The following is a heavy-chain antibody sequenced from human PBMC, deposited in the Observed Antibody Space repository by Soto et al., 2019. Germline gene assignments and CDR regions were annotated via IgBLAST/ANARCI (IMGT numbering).Heavy chain of an antibody. CDR1: GYTFTSYA. V-gene: IGHV1-3*01. CDR3: ARDHRASVVVMNYYYYGMDV. D-gene: IGHD3-22*01. CDR2: VNAGNGNT. Sequence: GASVKVSCKASGYTFTSYAMHWVRQAPGQRLEWMGWVNAGNGNTNYAQKLQGRVTMTTDTSTSTAYMELRSLRSDDTAVYYCARDHRASVVVMNYYYYGMDVWGQGTTVTV. J-gene: IGHJ6*02.